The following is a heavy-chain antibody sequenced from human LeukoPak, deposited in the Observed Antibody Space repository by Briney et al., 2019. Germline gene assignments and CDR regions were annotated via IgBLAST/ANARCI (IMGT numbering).Heavy chain of an antibody. J-gene: IGHJ4*02. V-gene: IGHV1-2*02. CDR2: INPNSGGT. CDR1: GYTFTGYY. D-gene: IGHD3-10*01. Sequence: GGSVKVSCKASGYTFTGYYMHWVRQAPGQGLEWMGWINPNSGGTNYAQKFQGRVTMTRDTSISTAYLEVNRVRSDDTAVYYCAKIDYGSGSHDYWGQGTLVTVSS. CDR3: AKIDYGSGSHDY.